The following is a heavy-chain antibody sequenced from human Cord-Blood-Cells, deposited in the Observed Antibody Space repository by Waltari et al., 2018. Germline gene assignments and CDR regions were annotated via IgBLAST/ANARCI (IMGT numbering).Heavy chain of an antibody. CDR3: ARDSVGLGEGQMKTIDY. Sequence: QVQLVQSGAEVKKPGASVKVSCKASGYTFTSHGISWVRQAPGQGLEWMGWISAYNGNTNYAQKLQGRVTMTTDTSTSTAYMELRSLRSDDTAVYYCARDSVGLGEGQMKTIDYWGQGTLVTVSS. CDR2: ISAYNGNT. V-gene: IGHV1-18*01. CDR1: GYTFTSHG. D-gene: IGHD3-10*01. J-gene: IGHJ4*02.